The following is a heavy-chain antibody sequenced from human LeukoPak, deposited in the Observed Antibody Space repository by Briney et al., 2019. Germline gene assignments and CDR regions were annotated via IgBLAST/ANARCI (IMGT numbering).Heavy chain of an antibody. CDR1: ADSFSSHY. D-gene: IGHD4-17*01. V-gene: IGHV4-59*11. J-gene: IGHJ3*02. Sequence: ASETLSLTCAVSADSFSSHYWTWIRQPPGKGLEWIGYISYIGSTNYNPALKSRVTISIDTSKNQFSLKLSSVTAADTAVYYCARDLVTVTKGFDIWGQGTMVSVSS. CDR3: ARDLVTVTKGFDI. CDR2: ISYIGST.